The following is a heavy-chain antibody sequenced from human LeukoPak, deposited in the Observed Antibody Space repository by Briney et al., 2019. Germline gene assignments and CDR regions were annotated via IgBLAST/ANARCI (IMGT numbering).Heavy chain of an antibody. J-gene: IGHJ5*02. Sequence: GGSLRLSCAASGFTFSSYAMHWVRQAPGKGLEWVAVTSYDGSNKYYADSVKGRFTISRDNSKNTLYLQMNSLRAEDTAVYYCARGNDYVNWFDPWGQGTLVTVSS. D-gene: IGHD4-17*01. CDR1: GFTFSSYA. CDR2: TSYDGSNK. CDR3: ARGNDYVNWFDP. V-gene: IGHV3-30-3*01.